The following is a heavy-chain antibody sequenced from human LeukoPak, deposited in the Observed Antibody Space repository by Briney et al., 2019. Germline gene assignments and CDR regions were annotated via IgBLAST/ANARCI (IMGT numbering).Heavy chain of an antibody. CDR2: ISVRSNYI. CDR1: GYTFSSFS. Sequence: KPGGSLRLSCVASGYTFSSFSINWVRQAPGKGLEWVSSISVRSNYIYYADSVRGRFSRDDARNSLYLQMDSLRGDDTAVYYCARLRRNSDSSGYYYYYDYWGQGTLVTVSS. CDR3: ARLRRNSDSSGYYYYYDY. D-gene: IGHD3-22*01. V-gene: IGHV3-21*01. J-gene: IGHJ4*02.